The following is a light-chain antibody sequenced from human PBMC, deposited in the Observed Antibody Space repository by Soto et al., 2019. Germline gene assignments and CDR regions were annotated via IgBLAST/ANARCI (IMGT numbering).Light chain of an antibody. J-gene: IGKJ3*01. Sequence: DIQMTQSPSSLSASVGDRVTITCQASQDISNYLNWYQQKPGKAPNLLINDASNLETGVPSRFSGCGSGTDFTFTISSLQPEDFATYYCQQYDTLRVTFGPGTKVDIK. CDR1: QDISNY. V-gene: IGKV1-33*01. CDR2: DAS. CDR3: QQYDTLRVT.